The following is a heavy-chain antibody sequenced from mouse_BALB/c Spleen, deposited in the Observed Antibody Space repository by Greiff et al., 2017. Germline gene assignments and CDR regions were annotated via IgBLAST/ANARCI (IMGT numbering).Heavy chain of an antibody. Sequence: QVQLQQPGAELVKPGASVKLSCKASGYTFTSYWMHWVKQRPGQGLEWIGEIDPSDSYTNYNQKFKGKATLTVDKSSSTAYMQLSSLTSEDSAVYYCARKWGPNRYDVGAWFAYWGQGTLVTVSA. D-gene: IGHD2-14*01. CDR2: IDPSDSYT. J-gene: IGHJ3*01. CDR1: GYTFTSYW. CDR3: ARKWGPNRYDVGAWFAY. V-gene: IGHV1-69*02.